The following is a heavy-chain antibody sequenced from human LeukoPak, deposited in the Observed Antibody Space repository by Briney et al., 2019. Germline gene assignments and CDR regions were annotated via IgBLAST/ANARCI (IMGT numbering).Heavy chain of an antibody. CDR1: GYTFTSYD. CDR2: MNPNSGNT. Sequence: GASVKVSCKASGYTFTSYDINWGRQATGQGLEWMGWMNPNSGNTGYAQKFQGRVTMTRNTSISTAYMELSSLRSEETAVYYCARGLKVRGVIIGYWGQGTLVTVSS. CDR3: ARGLKVRGVIIGY. J-gene: IGHJ4*02. V-gene: IGHV1-8*01. D-gene: IGHD3-10*01.